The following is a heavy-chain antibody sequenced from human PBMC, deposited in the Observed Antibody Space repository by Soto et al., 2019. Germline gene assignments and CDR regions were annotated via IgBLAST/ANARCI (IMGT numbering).Heavy chain of an antibody. J-gene: IGHJ6*03. CDR1: GFTFSSYA. CDR2: ISGSGGST. V-gene: IGHV3-23*01. CDR3: AKFKTFITIFGVVHYYYYYMDV. D-gene: IGHD3-3*01. Sequence: GGSLRLSCAASGFTFSSYAMSWVRQAPGKGLEWVSAISGSGGSTYYADSVKGRFTISRDNSKNTRYLQMNSLRAEDTAVYYCAKFKTFITIFGVVHYYYYYMDVWGKGTTVTVSS.